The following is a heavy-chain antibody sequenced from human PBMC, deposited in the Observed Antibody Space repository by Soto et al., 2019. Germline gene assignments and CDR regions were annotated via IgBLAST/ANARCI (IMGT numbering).Heavy chain of an antibody. J-gene: IGHJ6*02. D-gene: IGHD6-13*01. V-gene: IGHV1-3*01. CDR1: GYTFTSYD. CDR2: INAGNGNT. CDR3: ARAAAGTTYYYYGMDV. Sequence: ASVKVSCKASGYTFTSYDINWVRQAPGQRLEWMGWINAGNGNTKYSQKFQGRVTITRDTSASTAYMELSSLRSEDTAVYYCARAAAGTTYYYYGMDVWGQGTTVTVSS.